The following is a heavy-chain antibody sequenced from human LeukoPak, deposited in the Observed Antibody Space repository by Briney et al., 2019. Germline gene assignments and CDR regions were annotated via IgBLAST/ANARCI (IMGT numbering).Heavy chain of an antibody. CDR1: EFTFTSHW. V-gene: IGHV3-7*04. CDR3: ARVDVDTAIVAYMDF. D-gene: IGHD5-18*01. Sequence: GGSLRLSCAASEFTFTSHWMSWVRQAPGKGLEWVANIKQYGSENYYVDSVKGRITISRNNAKNSLYLQMNSLRAEDTAVYYCARVDVDTAIVAYMDFWGKGTTVTVSS. CDR2: IKQYGSEN. J-gene: IGHJ6*03.